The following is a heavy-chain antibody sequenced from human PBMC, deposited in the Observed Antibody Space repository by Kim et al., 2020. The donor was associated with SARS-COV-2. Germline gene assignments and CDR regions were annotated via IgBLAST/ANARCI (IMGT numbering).Heavy chain of an antibody. D-gene: IGHD3-22*01. J-gene: IGHJ4*02. V-gene: IGHV3-7*03. Sequence: TYSVDSVKGRFTISRDNAKNSLFLQMNSLRAEDTAVYYCARDPDSFDFWGQGTLVTVSS. CDR2: T. CDR3: ARDPDSFDF.